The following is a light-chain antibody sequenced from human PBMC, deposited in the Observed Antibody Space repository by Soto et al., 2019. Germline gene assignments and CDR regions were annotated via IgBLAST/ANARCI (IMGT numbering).Light chain of an antibody. V-gene: IGKV1-39*01. J-gene: IGKJ5*01. Sequence: DIQMTQSPSSLSASVGDRVTITCRASQSVGNFSNWYQQKPGLPPKYLIYAASNLQSGVPSRFSGSGYGTDFTLTITTLQPEDVGIYYCQQCHATPLTFGQGTRLEIK. CDR1: QSVGNF. CDR2: AAS. CDR3: QQCHATPLT.